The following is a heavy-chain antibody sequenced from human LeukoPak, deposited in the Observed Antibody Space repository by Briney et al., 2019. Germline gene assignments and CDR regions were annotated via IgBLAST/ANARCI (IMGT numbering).Heavy chain of an antibody. CDR2: ISGSGGST. CDR3: ARDPTAVAGTYYYYGMDV. V-gene: IGHV3-23*01. Sequence: GGSLRLSCAASGFTFSSYAMSWVRQAPGKGLEWVSAISGSGGSTYYADSVKGRFTISRDNAKNSLYLQMNSLRAEDTAVYYCARDPTAVAGTYYYYGMDVWGQGTTVTVSS. J-gene: IGHJ6*02. D-gene: IGHD6-19*01. CDR1: GFTFSSYA.